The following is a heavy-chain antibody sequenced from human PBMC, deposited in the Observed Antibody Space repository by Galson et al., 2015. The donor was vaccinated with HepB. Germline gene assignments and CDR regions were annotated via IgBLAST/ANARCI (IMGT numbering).Heavy chain of an antibody. CDR1: GFTFSDYY. J-gene: IGHJ2*01. V-gene: IGHV3-11*03. CDR2: ISSSSSYT. D-gene: IGHD3/OR15-3a*01. CDR3: ALAWTNYWYFDL. Sequence: SLRLSCAASGFTFSDYYVSWIRQAPGKGLEWVSYISSSSSYTNYADSVKGRFTISRDNSKNTLYLQMNSLEAEDTAIYYCALAWTNYWYFDLWGRGTLVTVSS.